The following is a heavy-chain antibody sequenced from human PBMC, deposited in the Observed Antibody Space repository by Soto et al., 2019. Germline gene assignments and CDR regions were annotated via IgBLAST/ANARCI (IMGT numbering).Heavy chain of an antibody. CDR1: GYRLTSYS. D-gene: IGHD3-22*01. V-gene: IGHV5-51*01. Sequence: ESLMISCNGSGYRLTSYSIGSVLQMPVKGLHWLRIIYPGDSDTRYSPSFQGQFKISDDKSISTAYLQWSRLKASDTAMYYCARTEMINYYDTSGYRSSYYFDYWGQGTMVTVSS. CDR3: ARTEMINYYDTSGYRSSYYFDY. CDR2: IYPGDSDT. J-gene: IGHJ4*02.